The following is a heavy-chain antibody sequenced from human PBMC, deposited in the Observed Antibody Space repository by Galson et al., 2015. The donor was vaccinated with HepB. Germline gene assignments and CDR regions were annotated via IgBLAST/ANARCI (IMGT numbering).Heavy chain of an antibody. CDR1: GFTFDDYA. V-gene: IGHV3-9*01. J-gene: IGHJ6*04. Sequence: SLRLSCAASGFTFDDYAMHWVRQAPGKGLEWVSGISWNSGSIGYADSVKGRFTISRDNAKNSLYLQMNSLRAEDTALYYCAKDIWGGYQLLTGVDVWGKGTTVTVSS. D-gene: IGHD2-2*01. CDR2: ISWNSGSI. CDR3: AKDIWGGYQLLTGVDV.